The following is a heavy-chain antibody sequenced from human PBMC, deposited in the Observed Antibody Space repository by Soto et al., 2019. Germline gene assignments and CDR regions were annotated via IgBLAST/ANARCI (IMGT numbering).Heavy chain of an antibody. J-gene: IGHJ4*02. D-gene: IGHD3-10*01. CDR2: IYSGGST. Sequence: EVQLVESGGDLVQPGGSLRLSCAASEFTVSDNYMSWVRQAPGKGLEWVSAIYSGGSTYYADSVKGRFTISRDNSKNTLHLEMNSRRAEDTAVYYCARCGGSWRYCFYFEYWGQGTLVSVSS. V-gene: IGHV3-66*01. CDR1: EFTVSDNY. CDR3: ARCGGSWRYCFYFEY.